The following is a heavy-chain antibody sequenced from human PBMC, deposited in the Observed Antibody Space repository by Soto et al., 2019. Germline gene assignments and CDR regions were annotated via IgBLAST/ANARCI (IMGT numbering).Heavy chain of an antibody. CDR3: AKDSGDITIFGVVIVMDV. Sequence: GGSLRLSCVASGFTFNNCAMNWLRQAPGKGLEWVSIISCSGGSTYYADSVKGRFTISRDKSKNTVYLQMNSLRAEDTAVYYCAKDSGDITIFGVVIVMDVWGQGTTVTVSS. D-gene: IGHD3-3*01. V-gene: IGHV3-23*01. J-gene: IGHJ6*02. CDR1: GFTFNNCA. CDR2: ISCSGGST.